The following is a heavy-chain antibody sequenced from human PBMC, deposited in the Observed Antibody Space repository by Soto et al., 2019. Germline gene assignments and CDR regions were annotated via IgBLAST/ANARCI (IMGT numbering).Heavy chain of an antibody. V-gene: IGHV3-15*07. Sequence: EVQLVESGGGLVKPGGSLSLSCAASGFTFNNAWMNWVRQAPGKGLEWLGRIRSKTDGETIDHAAPVKGRITISRDDSKNTLYLQMKSVKSDDTAVYYCATDGGTYYDSNVARLQHWGQGTLVTVSS. CDR1: GFTFNNAW. D-gene: IGHD3-22*01. CDR2: IRSKTDGETI. J-gene: IGHJ1*01. CDR3: ATDGGTYYDSNVARLQH.